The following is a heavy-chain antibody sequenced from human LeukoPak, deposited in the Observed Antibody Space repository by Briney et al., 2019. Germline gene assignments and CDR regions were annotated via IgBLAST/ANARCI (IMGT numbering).Heavy chain of an antibody. CDR2: IIPIFGTA. CDR3: ARELGWGYFDL. J-gene: IGHJ2*01. D-gene: IGHD7-27*01. V-gene: IGHV1-69*05. Sequence: ASVKVSCKASGGTFSSYAIGWVRQAPGQGLEWMGGIIPIFGTANYAQKFQGRVTITTDESTSTAYMELSSLRSEDTAVYYCARELGWGYFDLWGRGTLVTVSS. CDR1: GGTFSSYA.